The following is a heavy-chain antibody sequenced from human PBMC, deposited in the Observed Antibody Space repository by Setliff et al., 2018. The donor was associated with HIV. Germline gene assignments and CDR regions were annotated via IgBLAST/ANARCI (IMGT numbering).Heavy chain of an antibody. Sequence: TSETLSLTCTVSGGSIRTYYWSWIRQPPGKGLEWIGYIFYSVNTNYNPSLKGRVTISVDTSKNQFSLKLSSVTAADTAVYYCARLAREEYCRGYYGYNFYYMDVWGKGTTVTVSS. J-gene: IGHJ6*03. D-gene: IGHD3-22*01. CDR2: IFYSVNT. CDR1: GGSIRTYY. V-gene: IGHV4-59*08. CDR3: ARLAREEYCRGYYGYNFYYMDV.